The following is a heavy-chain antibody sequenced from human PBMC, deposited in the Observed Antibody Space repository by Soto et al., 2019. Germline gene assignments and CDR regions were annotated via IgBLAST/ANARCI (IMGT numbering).Heavy chain of an antibody. CDR2: MNPNSGDT. J-gene: IGHJ4*02. Sequence: QVKLVQSGAEVKKPGASVKVSCKASGYTFSDHDINWVRQASGQGPEWLGWMNPNSGDTGYAQNFQGRVTMTRDTSNRTAYMELSSLRSEDTAVYYCARVGGNWNDDYFDYWGQGTLVTVSS. CDR1: GYTFSDHD. D-gene: IGHD1-1*01. CDR3: ARVGGNWNDDYFDY. V-gene: IGHV1-8*01.